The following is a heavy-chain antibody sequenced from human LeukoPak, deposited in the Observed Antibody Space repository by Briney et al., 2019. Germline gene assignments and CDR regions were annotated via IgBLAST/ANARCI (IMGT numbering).Heavy chain of an antibody. CDR2: ISSSGSTI. CDR3: ARAGLERRGWFDP. Sequence: PGGSLRLSCAASGFTFSSYGMHWVRQAPGKGLEWVSYISSSGSTIYYADSVKGRFTISRDNAKNSLYLQMNSLRAEDTAVYYCARAGLERRGWFDPWGQGTLVTVSS. D-gene: IGHD1-1*01. J-gene: IGHJ5*02. CDR1: GFTFSSYG. V-gene: IGHV3-48*04.